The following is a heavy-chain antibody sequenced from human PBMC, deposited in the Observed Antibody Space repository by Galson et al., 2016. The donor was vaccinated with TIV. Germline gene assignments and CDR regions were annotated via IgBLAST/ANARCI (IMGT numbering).Heavy chain of an antibody. CDR3: AGVRFCGPTSCYNYFES. J-gene: IGHJ5*01. CDR2: ISYDGTTA. CDR1: GFKFSSFW. Sequence: SLRLSCAVSGFKFSSFWMHWVRQAPGKSLEWVSGISYDGTTATYADSVKGRFIISRDNAKNTMYLQMNSLRAEDTAVYYCAGVRFCGPTSCYNYFESWGHGNLVIVSS. V-gene: IGHV3-74*01. D-gene: IGHD2-2*02.